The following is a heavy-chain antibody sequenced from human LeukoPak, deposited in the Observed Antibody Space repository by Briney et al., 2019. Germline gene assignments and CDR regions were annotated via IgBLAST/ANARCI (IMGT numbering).Heavy chain of an antibody. V-gene: IGHV3-9*01. CDR3: ARDELLNRNWFDP. D-gene: IGHD3-10*01. CDR2: ISWNSGTI. CDR1: VFTFDDYA. Sequence: GGSLRLSCAASVFTFDDYAMHWVRQAPGKGLEWVSVISWNSGTIGYADSVKGRFTMSRDNSKNSVYLQMNSLRVEDTAFYYCARDELLNRNWFDPWGQGTLVTVSS. J-gene: IGHJ5*02.